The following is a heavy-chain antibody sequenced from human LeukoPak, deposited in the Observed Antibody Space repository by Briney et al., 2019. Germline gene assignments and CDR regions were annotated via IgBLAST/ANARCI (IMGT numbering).Heavy chain of an antibody. CDR2: ISSSGSTI. CDR1: GFTFSDYY. Sequence: GGSLRLSCAASGFTFSDYYMSWIRQAPGKGLEWVSYISSSGSTIYYADSVKGRFTISRDNAKNSLYLQMNSLRAEDTAVYYCARQARYNWSHVHYWGQGTLVTVSS. V-gene: IGHV3-11*04. J-gene: IGHJ4*02. D-gene: IGHD1-20*01. CDR3: ARQARYNWSHVHY.